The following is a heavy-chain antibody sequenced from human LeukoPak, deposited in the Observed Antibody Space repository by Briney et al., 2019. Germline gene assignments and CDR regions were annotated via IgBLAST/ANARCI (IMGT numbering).Heavy chain of an antibody. D-gene: IGHD3-9*01. CDR3: ARDQAYYDILTGYYPGYYFDY. CDR2: IKTDGTEA. CDR1: GFTFRDYW. Sequence: GGSQRLSCAASGFTFRDYWMSWVRQAPGKGLEWVANIKTDGTEAYYMDSVKGRFNISRDNAKNALYLQMSSLRTEDTAVYYCARDQAYYDILTGYYPGYYFDYWGQGTLVTVSS. V-gene: IGHV3-7*05. J-gene: IGHJ4*02.